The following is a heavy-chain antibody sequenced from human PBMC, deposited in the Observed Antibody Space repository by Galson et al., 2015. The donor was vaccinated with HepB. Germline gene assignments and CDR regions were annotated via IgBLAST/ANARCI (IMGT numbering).Heavy chain of an antibody. J-gene: IGHJ4*02. CDR1: GFTFNTYS. D-gene: IGHD3-10*01. CDR2: ITSSSAVI. Sequence: SLRLSCAASGFTFNTYSMNWVRQAPGKGLEWVSYITSSSAVINYADSVQGRFTISRDNAKNSLYLQMNSLRDEDTAVYFCARRAYGSGSYYFDYWGRGILVTVSS. CDR3: ARRAYGSGSYYFDY. V-gene: IGHV3-48*02.